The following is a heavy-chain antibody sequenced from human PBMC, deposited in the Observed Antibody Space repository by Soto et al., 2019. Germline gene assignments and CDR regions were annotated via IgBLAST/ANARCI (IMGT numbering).Heavy chain of an antibody. CDR1: GFTFSSYA. CDR2: ISYDGSNK. V-gene: IGHV3-30*09. CDR3: ARAFGVVGH. Sequence: GSLRLSCAASGFTFSSYAMHWVRQAPGKGLEWVAVISYDGSNKYYADSVKGRFAISRDNSKNTLYLQMNSLRAEDTAVYYCARAFGVVGHWGQGTLVTVSS. D-gene: IGHD3-3*01. J-gene: IGHJ4*02.